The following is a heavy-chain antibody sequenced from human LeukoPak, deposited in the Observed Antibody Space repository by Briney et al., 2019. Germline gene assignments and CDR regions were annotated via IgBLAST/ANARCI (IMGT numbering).Heavy chain of an antibody. CDR1: GLTFSSYS. J-gene: IGHJ6*03. V-gene: IGHV3-48*04. CDR3: AKDVTIFGVATVGYMDV. D-gene: IGHD3-3*01. Sequence: GGSLRLSCAASGLTFSSYSMNWVRQAPGKGLGWVSYISSSSSTIYYADSVKGRFTISRDNAKNSLYLQMNSLRAEDTAVYYCAKDVTIFGVATVGYMDVWGKGTTVTVSS. CDR2: ISSSSSTI.